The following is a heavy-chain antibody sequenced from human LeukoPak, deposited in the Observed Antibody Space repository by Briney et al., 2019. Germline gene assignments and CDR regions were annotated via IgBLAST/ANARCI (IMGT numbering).Heavy chain of an antibody. Sequence: GGSLRLSCAASGFTFSSYSMNWVRQAPGKGLEWVSSINNTYSHICYADSVKGRVTISRDNAKNSLYLQMNSLRAEDTAVYYCARDSEDCSGGSCYSDYYYGMDVWGQGTTVTVSS. CDR2: INNTYSHI. V-gene: IGHV3-21*01. D-gene: IGHD2-15*01. CDR3: ARDSEDCSGGSCYSDYYYGMDV. CDR1: GFTFSSYS. J-gene: IGHJ6*02.